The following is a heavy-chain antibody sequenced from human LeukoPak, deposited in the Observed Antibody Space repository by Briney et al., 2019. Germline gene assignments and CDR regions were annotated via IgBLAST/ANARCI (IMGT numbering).Heavy chain of an antibody. Sequence: GGSLRLSCAASGFTFSNHAMSWVRQAPGKGLQWVSVISGGGRTTEYADSVKGRFTVSRDNSVNTLSLHMDSLRVEDTAIYYCAKNVVFTRYFDSWGQGTLVAVSS. CDR1: GFTFSNHA. V-gene: IGHV3-23*01. CDR3: AKNVVFTRYFDS. J-gene: IGHJ4*02. CDR2: ISGGGRTT. D-gene: IGHD2-21*01.